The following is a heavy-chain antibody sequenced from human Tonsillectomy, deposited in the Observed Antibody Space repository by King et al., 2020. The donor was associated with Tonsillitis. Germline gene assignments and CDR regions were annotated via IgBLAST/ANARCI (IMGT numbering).Heavy chain of an antibody. D-gene: IGHD2-2*01. Sequence: QLVQSGAEVKKPGASVKVSCKASGYTFTNYGISWVRQAPGQGLEWMGRISTYNANTNYAQKLQDRVTMTTDTSTSTAYMELRSLRSDDTAIYYCARDPMTRGLLWYHWFDPWGQGTLVTVSS. J-gene: IGHJ5*02. CDR3: ARDPMTRGLLWYHWFDP. CDR2: ISTYNANT. CDR1: GYTFTNYG. V-gene: IGHV1-18*04.